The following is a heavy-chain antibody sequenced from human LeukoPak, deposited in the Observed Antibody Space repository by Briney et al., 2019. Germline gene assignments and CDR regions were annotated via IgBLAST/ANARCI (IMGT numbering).Heavy chain of an antibody. Sequence: SETLSLTCAVYGGSFSGYYWIWIRQSPGKGLEWIGEINDSGSINYNPSLKSRLTISVDASKNQFSLKLSSVTAADTAVYYCATRGYYYVSDYWGQGTLVTVSS. D-gene: IGHD3-22*01. V-gene: IGHV4-34*01. CDR3: ATRGYYYVSDY. J-gene: IGHJ4*02. CDR2: INDSGSI. CDR1: GGSFSGYY.